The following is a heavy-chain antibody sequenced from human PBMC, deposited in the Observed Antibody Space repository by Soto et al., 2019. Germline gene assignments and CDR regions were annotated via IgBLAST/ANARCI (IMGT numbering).Heavy chain of an antibody. Sequence: GGSLRLSCAASGFTFSSYGMHWVRQAPGKGLEWVAVIWYDGSNKYYADSVKGRFTISRDTSKNTLYLQMNSLRAEDTAVYYCVREQLYIRVVINNWFDPWGHGTRVSVSS. CDR3: VREQLYIRVVINNWFDP. V-gene: IGHV3-33*01. D-gene: IGHD3-10*02. CDR1: GFTFSSYG. J-gene: IGHJ5*02. CDR2: IWYDGSNK.